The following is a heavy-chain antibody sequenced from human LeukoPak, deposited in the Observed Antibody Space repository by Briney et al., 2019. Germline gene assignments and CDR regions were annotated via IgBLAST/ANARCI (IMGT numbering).Heavy chain of an antibody. CDR2: IGTHSTST. J-gene: IGHJ4*02. V-gene: IGHV3-23*01. CDR3: TRRVGGTPDY. Sequence: QPGGSLRLSCAASGFTVSSYVMTWVRQAPGAGLEWVSAIGTHSTSTDYPDSVKGRFTISRDDSKNTVFLQMTSLRVEDTALYYCTRRVGGTPDYWGLGTLVTVSS. D-gene: IGHD1-26*01. CDR1: GFTVSSYV.